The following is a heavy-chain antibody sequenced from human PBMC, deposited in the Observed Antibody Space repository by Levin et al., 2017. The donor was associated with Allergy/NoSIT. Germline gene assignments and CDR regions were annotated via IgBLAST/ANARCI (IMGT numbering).Heavy chain of an antibody. CDR1: GGTFSSYA. V-gene: IGHV1-69*13. J-gene: IGHJ6*02. Sequence: ASVKVSCKASGGTFSSYAISWVRQAPGQGLEWMGGIIPIFGTANYAQKFQGRVTITADESTSTAYMELSSLRSEDTAVYYCARDGTLSHVAYYYYYGMDVWGQGTTVTVSS. D-gene: IGHD1-26*01. CDR2: IIPIFGTA. CDR3: ARDGTLSHVAYYYYYGMDV.